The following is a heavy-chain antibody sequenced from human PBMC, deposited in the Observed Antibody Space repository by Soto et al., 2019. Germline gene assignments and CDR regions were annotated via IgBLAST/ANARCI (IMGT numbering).Heavy chain of an antibody. D-gene: IGHD6-13*01. Sequence: PGGSLRLSCSASGFTFSSYAMHWVRQAPGKGLEYVSAISSNGGSTYYADSVKGRFTISRDNSKNTLYLQMSSLRAEDTAVYYCVKAKGGLYSSNSWFDPWGQGTLVTVSS. CDR3: VKAKGGLYSSNSWFDP. CDR1: GFTFSSYA. V-gene: IGHV3-64D*06. J-gene: IGHJ5*02. CDR2: ISSNGGST.